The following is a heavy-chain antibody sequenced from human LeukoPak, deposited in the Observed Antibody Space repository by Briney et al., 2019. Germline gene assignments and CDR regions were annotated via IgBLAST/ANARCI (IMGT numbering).Heavy chain of an antibody. J-gene: IGHJ6*03. Sequence: GASVKVSCKASGFTFTSSAVQWVRQARGQRLEWIGWIVVGSGNTNYAQKFQERVTITRDMSTSTAYMELSSLRSEDTAVYYCAAGKLYDFWSGYPLWSHYYMDVWGKGTTVTVSS. CDR3: AAGKLYDFWSGYPLWSHYYMDV. CDR1: GFTFTSSA. D-gene: IGHD3-3*01. CDR2: IVVGSGNT. V-gene: IGHV1-58*01.